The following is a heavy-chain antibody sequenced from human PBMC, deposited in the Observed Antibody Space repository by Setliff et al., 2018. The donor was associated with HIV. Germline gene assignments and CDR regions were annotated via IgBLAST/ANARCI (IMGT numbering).Heavy chain of an antibody. CDR3: ASGRGEYSSGWYRNALDI. CDR2: ISAYNANT. J-gene: IGHJ3*02. Sequence: RASVKVSCKASPYTFTSYGISWVRQAPGQGLEWMGWISAYNANTNYAQKVQGRVTMTTDTSTSTAYMELRSLRSDDTAIYYCASGRGEYSSGWYRNALDIWGQGTMVTVSS. D-gene: IGHD6-19*01. V-gene: IGHV1-18*01. CDR1: PYTFTSYG.